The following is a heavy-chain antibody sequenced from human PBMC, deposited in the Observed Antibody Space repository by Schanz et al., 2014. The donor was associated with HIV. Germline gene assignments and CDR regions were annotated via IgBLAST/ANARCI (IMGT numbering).Heavy chain of an antibody. CDR2: FIPVFGTA. D-gene: IGHD3-3*02. Sequence: QVQLEQSGGEVRKPGASVKVSCKASGGTLSSNTINWVRQAPGRGLEWMGGFIPVFGTANYAQKFQGRVTITADKSTATAYMELSSLTSDDTAVYYCAKNRDTFRVYYFDLWGQGTLVTVSS. V-gene: IGHV1-69*06. CDR3: AKNRDTFRVYYFDL. CDR1: GGTLSSNT. J-gene: IGHJ4*02.